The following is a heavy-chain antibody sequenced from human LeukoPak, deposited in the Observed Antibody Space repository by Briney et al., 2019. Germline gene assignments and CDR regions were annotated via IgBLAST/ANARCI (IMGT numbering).Heavy chain of an antibody. V-gene: IGHV3-30*18. CDR2: ISYDGSNK. D-gene: IGHD1-26*01. J-gene: IGHJ4*02. Sequence: PGGSLRLSCAASGFTFSHYFMHWVRQAPDKGLEWVAVISYDGSNKYYADSVKGRFTISRDNSKNTLYLQMNSLRAEDTAVYYCAKYSGSYFDYWGQGTLVTVSS. CDR1: GFTFSHYF. CDR3: AKYSGSYFDY.